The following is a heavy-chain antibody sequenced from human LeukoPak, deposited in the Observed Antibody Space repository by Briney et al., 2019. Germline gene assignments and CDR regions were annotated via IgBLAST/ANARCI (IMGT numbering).Heavy chain of an antibody. V-gene: IGHV3-49*04. CDR2: IRSKAYGGTT. Sequence: GGFLRLSCTASGFTFGDYAMSWVRQAPGKGLEWVGFIRSKAYGGTTEYAASVKGRFTISRDDSKSIAYLQMNSLKTEDTAVYYCTRVPYDYVWGSYRYAWFDPWGQGTLVTVSS. CDR1: GFTFGDYA. CDR3: TRVPYDYVWGSYRYAWFDP. J-gene: IGHJ5*02. D-gene: IGHD3-16*02.